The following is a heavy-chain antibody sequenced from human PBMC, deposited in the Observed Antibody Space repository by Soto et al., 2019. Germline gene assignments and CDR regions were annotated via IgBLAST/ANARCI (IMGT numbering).Heavy chain of an antibody. CDR1: GYTFTSYG. CDR2: ISAYNGNT. D-gene: IGHD2-2*01. Sequence: ASVKVACKASGYTFTSYGISWVLQAPLQLLEWMGWISAYNGNTNYAQKLQGRVTMTTDTSTSTAYMELRSLRSDDTAVYYCARGYCSSTSCYRNWFDPWGQGTLVTVSS. J-gene: IGHJ5*02. V-gene: IGHV1-18*01. CDR3: ARGYCSSTSCYRNWFDP.